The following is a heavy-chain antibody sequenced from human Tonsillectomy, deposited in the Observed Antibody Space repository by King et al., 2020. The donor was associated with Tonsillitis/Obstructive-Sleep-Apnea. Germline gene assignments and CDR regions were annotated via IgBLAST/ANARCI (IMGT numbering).Heavy chain of an antibody. CDR1: GGSISTYY. Sequence: LQLQESGPGLVKPSETLSLTCTVSGGSISTYYWSWIRQPPGKGLEWIGYIYYSGSTNYNPSLKSRVTISVDTSKNQFSLKLSSVTAADTAVYYCARQPANWGILDNWFDPWGQGTLVTVSS. D-gene: IGHD7-27*01. V-gene: IGHV4-59*08. CDR2: IYYSGST. J-gene: IGHJ5*02. CDR3: ARQPANWGILDNWFDP.